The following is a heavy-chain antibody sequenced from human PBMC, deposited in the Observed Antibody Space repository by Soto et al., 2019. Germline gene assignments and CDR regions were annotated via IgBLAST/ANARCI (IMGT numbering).Heavy chain of an antibody. J-gene: IGHJ4*02. CDR1: GFTFSSYS. D-gene: IGHD3-22*01. CDR3: ARDADYYYDSSGYYHFDY. V-gene: IGHV3-48*02. CDR2: ISSSSSTI. Sequence: GGSLRLSCAASGFTFSSYSMNWARQAPGKGLEWVSYISSSSSTIYYADSVKGRFTISRDNAKNSLYLQMNSLRDEDTAVYYCARDADYYYDSSGYYHFDYWGQGTLVTVSS.